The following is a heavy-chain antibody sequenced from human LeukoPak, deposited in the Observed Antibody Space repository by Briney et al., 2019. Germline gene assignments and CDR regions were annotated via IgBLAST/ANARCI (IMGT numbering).Heavy chain of an antibody. V-gene: IGHV3-7*03. D-gene: IGHD3-3*01. J-gene: IGHJ4*02. CDR1: GFTFSSYW. Sequence: GGSLRLSCAASGFTFSSYWMNWARQAPGKGLEWVASINHNGNVNYYVDSVKGRFTISRDNAKNSLYLQMSNLRAEDTAVYFCARVGGHYDFWSGYYSYYFDYWGQGTLVTVSS. CDR3: ARVGGHYDFWSGYYSYYFDY. CDR2: INHNGNVN.